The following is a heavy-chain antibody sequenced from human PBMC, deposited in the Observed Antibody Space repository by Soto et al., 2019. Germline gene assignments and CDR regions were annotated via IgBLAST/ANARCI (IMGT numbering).Heavy chain of an antibody. CDR1: GGSLSGYY. J-gene: IGHJ4*02. CDR2: VNPGGMT. Sequence: ETLALTCALDGGSLSGYYWTWIRQPPGKGLEWIGEVNPGGMTNYSPSVKSRLKISLDTSKKEVSLEMTSVTAADTAVYYSGRVVIKMAIQSIESWGPGTLVTVSS. V-gene: IGHV4-34*01. CDR3: GRVVIKMAIQSIES.